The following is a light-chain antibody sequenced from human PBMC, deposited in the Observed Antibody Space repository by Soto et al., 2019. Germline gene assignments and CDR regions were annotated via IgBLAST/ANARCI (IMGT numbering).Light chain of an antibody. V-gene: IGKV3-15*01. Sequence: EIVMTQSPATLSVSPGERAAVSCRASQSLSSNLAWYKQKPGQAPRLLIIGASDRVTGIPARFSGSGSGTDFTLSISSLKSDDFEVYYCQQYNIWPWTFGQGTKVDIK. CDR1: QSLSSN. CDR2: GAS. J-gene: IGKJ1*01. CDR3: QQYNIWPWT.